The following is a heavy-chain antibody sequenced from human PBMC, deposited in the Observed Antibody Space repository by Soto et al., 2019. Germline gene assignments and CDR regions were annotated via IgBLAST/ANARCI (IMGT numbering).Heavy chain of an antibody. D-gene: IGHD6-13*01. CDR1: GYSFTSYW. CDR3: ARPRSSSRNYYGMDV. J-gene: IGHJ6*02. Sequence: GESLKISCKGSGYSFTSYWIGWVRQMPGKGLEWMGIIYLGDSDTRYSPSFQGQVTISADKSISTAYLQWNSLKASDTAMYYCARPRSSSRNYYGMDVWGQGTTVTVSS. V-gene: IGHV5-51*01. CDR2: IYLGDSDT.